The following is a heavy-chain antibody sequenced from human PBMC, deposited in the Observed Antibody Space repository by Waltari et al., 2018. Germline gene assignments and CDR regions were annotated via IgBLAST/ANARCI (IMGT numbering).Heavy chain of an antibody. V-gene: IGHV1-2*06. CDR1: GYTFIGHY. CDR3: ARELSGYDGSSYSSFDH. J-gene: IGHJ4*02. Sequence: QVQLVQSGAEVKKPGASVKVSCKASGYTFIGHYMHWVRQAPGKGLEGMERSEPNSRGTSYAQKSQGRVTMTSDTSISTAYMELSRRSSNDTAVYYCARELSGYDGSSYSSFDHWGQGTLVTVSS. D-gene: IGHD3-22*01. CDR2: SEPNSRGT.